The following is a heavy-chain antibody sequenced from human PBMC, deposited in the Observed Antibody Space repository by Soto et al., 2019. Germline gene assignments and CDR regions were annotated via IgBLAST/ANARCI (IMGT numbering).Heavy chain of an antibody. D-gene: IGHD5-18*01. J-gene: IGHJ5*02. CDR3: ARGPRSSSWIQLWLPGGWFDP. Sequence: SVKVSCKASGGTFSSYAISWVRQAPGQGLEWMGGIIPIFGTANYAQKFQGRVTITADESTSTAYMELSSLRSEDTAVYYCARGPRSSSWIQLWLPGGWFDPWGQGTLVTAPQ. CDR1: GGTFSSYA. CDR2: IIPIFGTA. V-gene: IGHV1-69*13.